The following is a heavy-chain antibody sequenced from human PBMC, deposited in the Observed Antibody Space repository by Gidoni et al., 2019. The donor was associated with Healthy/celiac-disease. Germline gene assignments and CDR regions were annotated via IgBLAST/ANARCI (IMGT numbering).Heavy chain of an antibody. CDR3: ARGRRTMVRGVIINYFDY. D-gene: IGHD3-10*01. Sequence: QVQLQQWGAGLLKPSETLSLTCAVYGGSFSGYYWSWIRQPPGKGLGWIGEINHSGSTNYNPSLKSRVTISVDTSKNQFSLKLSSVTAADTAVYYCARGRRTMVRGVIINYFDYWGQGTLVTVSS. V-gene: IGHV4-34*01. J-gene: IGHJ4*02. CDR2: INHSGST. CDR1: GGSFSGYY.